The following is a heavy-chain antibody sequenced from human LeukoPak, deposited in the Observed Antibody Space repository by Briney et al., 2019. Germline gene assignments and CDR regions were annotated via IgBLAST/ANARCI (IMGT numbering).Heavy chain of an antibody. Sequence: PSETLSLTCTVSGGSISSYYWSWLRPPPRAGLGWVGYIHYSGGTNYDPSLKGGVTISIDTSKNQSSLKLSSVTAADTAVYYFARVMWVVVRSLAIDIWGKGTMVTVSS. CDR1: GGSISSYY. J-gene: IGHJ3*02. CDR3: ARVMWVVVRSLAIDI. D-gene: IGHD2-2*01. CDR2: IHYSGGT. V-gene: IGHV4-59*01.